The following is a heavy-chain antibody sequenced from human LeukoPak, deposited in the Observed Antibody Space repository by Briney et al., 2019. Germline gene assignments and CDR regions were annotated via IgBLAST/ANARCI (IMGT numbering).Heavy chain of an antibody. CDR3: AKDFDY. J-gene: IGHJ4*02. CDR2: ISSNGGST. CDR1: GFTFSSYA. Sequence: GGSLRLSCSASGFTFSSYAMHWVRQAPGKGLEYASAISSNGGSTYYADSVKGRFTISRDNSKNTLYLQMSSLRAEDTAVYYCAKDFDYWGQGTLVTVSS. V-gene: IGHV3-64D*06.